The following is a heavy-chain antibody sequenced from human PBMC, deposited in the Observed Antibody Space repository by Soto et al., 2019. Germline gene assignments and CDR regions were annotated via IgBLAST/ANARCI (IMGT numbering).Heavy chain of an antibody. CDR3: ARGFSAGKGSPPDF. V-gene: IGHV4-4*02. CDR1: GVSLTSGNW. D-gene: IGHD6-13*01. J-gene: IGHJ4*02. CDR2: IFHDGTA. Sequence: PSETLSLTCAVSGVSLTSGNWWTWVRQSPQRGLEYIGEIFHDGTANYYPSFERRVAMSVDTSRNQFSLKLTSVTAADTAVYYCARGFSAGKGSPPDFWGQGSLVTVSS.